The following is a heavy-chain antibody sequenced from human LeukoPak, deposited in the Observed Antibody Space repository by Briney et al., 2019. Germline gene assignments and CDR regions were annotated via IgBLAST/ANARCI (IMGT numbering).Heavy chain of an antibody. J-gene: IGHJ4*02. CDR2: ISGSGGST. V-gene: IGHV3-23*01. CDR3: ARDGVVEGTFFDY. CDR1: GFTFSDYY. D-gene: IGHD2-15*01. Sequence: HPGGSLRLSCAASGFTFSDYYMSWIRQAPGKGLEWVSGISGSGGSTHYADSVKGRFTISRDNSKNTLCLQMNSLRAEDTAVYYCARDGVVEGTFFDYWGQGTLVTVSS.